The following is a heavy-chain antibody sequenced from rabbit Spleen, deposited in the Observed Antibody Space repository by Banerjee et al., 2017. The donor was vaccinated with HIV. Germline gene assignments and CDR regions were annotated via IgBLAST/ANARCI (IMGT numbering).Heavy chain of an antibody. CDR3: AGDTGSSFSSYGMDL. J-gene: IGHJ6*01. Sequence: QEQLEESGGGLVKPEGSLTLTCTASGFSFSRTYYMCWVRQAPGMGLEWIACIYDGSGISTKYASWAKGRFTISKASSTTVTLQMTSLTAADTATYFCAGDTGSSFSSYGMDLWGPGTLVTVS. D-gene: IGHD8-1*01. CDR2: IYDGSGIST. V-gene: IGHV1S45*01. CDR1: GFSFSRTYY.